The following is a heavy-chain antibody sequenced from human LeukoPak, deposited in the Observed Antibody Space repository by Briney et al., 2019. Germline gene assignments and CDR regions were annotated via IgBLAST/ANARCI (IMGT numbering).Heavy chain of an antibody. V-gene: IGHV3-21*01. CDR1: GFTFSSYS. CDR3: ARDFVVVPAAILVLAPFDY. D-gene: IGHD2-2*02. CDR2: ISSSSSYI. J-gene: IGHJ4*02. Sequence: GGSLRLSCAASGFTFSSYSMNWVRQAPGKGLEWVSSISSSSSYIYYADSVKGRFTISRDNAKNSLYLQMNSLRAEDTAVYYCARDFVVVPAAILVLAPFDYWGQGTLVTVSS.